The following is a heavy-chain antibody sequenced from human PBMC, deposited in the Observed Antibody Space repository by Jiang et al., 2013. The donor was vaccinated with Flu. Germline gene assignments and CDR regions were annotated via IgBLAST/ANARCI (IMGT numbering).Heavy chain of an antibody. CDR2: MNPNSGNT. CDR3: ARDQLLWFGEDYYYGMDV. J-gene: IGHJ6*02. V-gene: IGHV1-8*01. D-gene: IGHD3-10*01. Sequence: GAEVKKPGASVKVSCKASGYTFTSYDINWVRQATGQGLEWMGWMNPNSGNTGYAQKFQGRVTMTRNTSISTAYMELSSLRSEDTAVYYCARDQLLWFGEDYYYGMDVWGQGTTVTVSS. CDR1: GYTFTSYD.